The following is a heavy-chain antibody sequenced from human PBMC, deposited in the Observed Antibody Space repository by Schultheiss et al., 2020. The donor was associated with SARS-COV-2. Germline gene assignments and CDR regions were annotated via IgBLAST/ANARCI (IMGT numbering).Heavy chain of an antibody. V-gene: IGHV4-39*07. CDR1: GGSISSSSYY. Sequence: SETLSLTCTVSGGSISSSSYYWGWIRQPPGKGLEWIGGIFTSGSTNNNPSLKSRVTTSVDTSKNQFSLKLRSVTAADTALYYCAGGVRWLAFDYWGQGTLVTVSS. CDR3: AGGVRWLAFDY. CDR2: IFTSGST. D-gene: IGHD6-19*01. J-gene: IGHJ4*02.